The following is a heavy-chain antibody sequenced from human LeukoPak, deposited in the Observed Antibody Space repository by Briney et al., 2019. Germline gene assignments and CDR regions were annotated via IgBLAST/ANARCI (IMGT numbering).Heavy chain of an antibody. V-gene: IGHV3-23*01. J-gene: IGHJ4*02. CDR3: AKNRGGSYYSGSDY. Sequence: GGSLGLSCAASGFTFSSYAMNWVRQAPGKGLEWVSAVRGSDAGTSYADSVKGRFTISRDNSKNTLYLQMNSLRAEDTAVYYCAKNRGGSYYSGSDYWGQGTLVTVSS. CDR1: GFTFSSYA. D-gene: IGHD1-26*01. CDR2: VRGSDAGT.